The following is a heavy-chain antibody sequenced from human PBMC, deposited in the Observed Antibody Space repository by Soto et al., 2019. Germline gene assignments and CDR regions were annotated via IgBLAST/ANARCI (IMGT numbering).Heavy chain of an antibody. CDR3: ARGPNWGSGDYYYGMDV. J-gene: IGHJ6*02. CDR1: GYTFTGYY. V-gene: IGHV1-2*04. CDR2: INPNSGGT. Sequence: ASVKVSCKASGYTFTGYYMHWVRQAPGQGLEWMGWINPNSGGTNYAQKFQGWVTMTRDTSISTAYMELSRLRSDDTAVYYCARGPNWGSGDYYYGMDVWGQGTTVTVSS. D-gene: IGHD7-27*01.